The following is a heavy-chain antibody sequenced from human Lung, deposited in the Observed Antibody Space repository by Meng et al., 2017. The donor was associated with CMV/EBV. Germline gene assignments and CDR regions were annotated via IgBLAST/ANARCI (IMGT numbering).Heavy chain of an antibody. CDR3: AREYGSGGSCPGFDP. CDR1: GYTFTGYD. V-gene: IGHV1-8*01. CDR2: MNPNSGNT. D-gene: IGHD2-15*01. Sequence: VQVKKPGPVVQVDCQASGYTFTGYDINWVRQATGQGLEWMGWMNPNSGNTGYAQKFQGRVTMTRNTSVSTAYMELSSLRSEDTAVYYCAREYGSGGSCPGFDPWGQGTLVTVSS. J-gene: IGHJ5*02.